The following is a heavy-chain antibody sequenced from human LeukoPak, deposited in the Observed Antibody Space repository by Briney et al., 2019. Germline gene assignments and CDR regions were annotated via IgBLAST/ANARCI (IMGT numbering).Heavy chain of an antibody. CDR2: IYPGDSDT. CDR3: ATSIGFCSSTSCYWKY. V-gene: IGHV5-51*01. J-gene: IGHJ4*02. CDR1: GSIFTSYW. Sequence: GASLQISCKGSGSIFTSYWIGWVRQLPGKGLEWMGIIYPGDSDTRYSPSFQGQVTISADKSITTAYLQWSSLKASDTAMYYCATSIGFCSSTSCYWKYWGQGTLVTVSS. D-gene: IGHD2-2*01.